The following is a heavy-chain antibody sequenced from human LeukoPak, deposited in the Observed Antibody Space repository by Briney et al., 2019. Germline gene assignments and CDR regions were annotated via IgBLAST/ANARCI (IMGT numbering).Heavy chain of an antibody. CDR3: ARAVADEVEPYYYYGMDV. CDR2: IYPGDSDT. Sequence: TGESLKISCKGSGYSFTSYWIGWVRQMPGKGLEWMGIIYPGDSDTRYSPSFQGQVTISADKSISTAYLQWSSLKASDTAMYYCARAVADEVEPYYYYGMDVWGKGTTVTVSS. V-gene: IGHV5-51*01. J-gene: IGHJ6*04. D-gene: IGHD4-23*01. CDR1: GYSFTSYW.